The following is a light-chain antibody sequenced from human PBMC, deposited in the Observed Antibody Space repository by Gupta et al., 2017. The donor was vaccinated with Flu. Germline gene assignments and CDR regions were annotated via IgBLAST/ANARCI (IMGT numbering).Light chain of an antibody. CDR2: SNN. Sequence: QSVLAQPPSASGTPGQRVTISCSGSRTNIGSNIVNWYQQFPGTAPKLLIYSNNPRPSGVPDRFSGSKSGASASLAISGLQSEDEAEYYCATWDDGLGGSFVFGTGTKVTVL. CDR3: ATWDDGLGGSFV. CDR1: RTNIGSNI. J-gene: IGLJ1*01. V-gene: IGLV1-44*01.